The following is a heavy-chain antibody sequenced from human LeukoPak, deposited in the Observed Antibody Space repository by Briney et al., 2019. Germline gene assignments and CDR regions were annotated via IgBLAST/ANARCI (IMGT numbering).Heavy chain of an antibody. V-gene: IGHV3-30*02. Sequence: GGSLRLSCGASGFTFSSYGMHWVRQAPGKGLEWVAFIRYDGSIKYYADSVKGRFTISRDNSKNTLYLQMNSLRAEDTAVYYCAGPGVVGASHYFNYWGQGTLVTVSS. CDR3: AGPGVVGASHYFNY. D-gene: IGHD1-26*01. CDR1: GFTFSSYG. J-gene: IGHJ4*02. CDR2: IRYDGSIK.